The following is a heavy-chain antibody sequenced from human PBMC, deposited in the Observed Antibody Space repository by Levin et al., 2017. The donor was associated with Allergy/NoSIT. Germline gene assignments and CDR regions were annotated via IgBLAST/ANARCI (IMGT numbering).Heavy chain of an antibody. J-gene: IGHJ4*02. CDR2: IKQDGSEK. D-gene: IGHD3-10*01. CDR1: GFTFSSYW. Sequence: ETLSLTCAASGFTFSSYWMSWVRQAPGKGLEWVANIKQDGSEKYYVDSVKGRFTISRDNAKNSLYLQMNSLRAEDTAVYYCARGSGSYRYFDYWGQGTLVTVSS. CDR3: ARGSGSYRYFDY. V-gene: IGHV3-7*04.